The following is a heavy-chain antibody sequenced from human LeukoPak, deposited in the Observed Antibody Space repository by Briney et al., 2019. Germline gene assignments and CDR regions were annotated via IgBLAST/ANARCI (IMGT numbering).Heavy chain of an antibody. CDR3: GRQGYTGSHYFIDF. D-gene: IGHD1-26*01. V-gene: IGHV4-4*07. J-gene: IGHJ4*02. CDR1: SGSISSYH. Sequence: LETLSLTCTVSSGSISSYHWGWVRQPPGKGLEWISRIYTTGTTHYNPSLKSRLTMSVDTSTNQFSLNLTSVTAADTAVYYCGRQGYTGSHYFIDFWSQGTLVAVS. CDR2: IYTTGTT.